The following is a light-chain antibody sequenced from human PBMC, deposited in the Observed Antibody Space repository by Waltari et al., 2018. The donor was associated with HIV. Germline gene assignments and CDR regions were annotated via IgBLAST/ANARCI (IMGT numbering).Light chain of an antibody. CDR3: SSYTVTDYVI. J-gene: IGLJ2*01. Sequence: SALTQPASVSGSPGQSVTISCTGTDNDIGRYNSVAWYQHHPGKAPKLIIFDVTNRPSGISDRFSGSKSGNTASLTISGLQAEDESDYYCSSYTVTDYVIFGGGTKLTVL. CDR1: DNDIGRYNS. V-gene: IGLV2-14*03. CDR2: DVT.